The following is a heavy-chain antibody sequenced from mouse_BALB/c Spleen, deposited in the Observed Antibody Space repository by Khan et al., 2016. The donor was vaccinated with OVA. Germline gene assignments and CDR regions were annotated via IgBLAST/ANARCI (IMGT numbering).Heavy chain of an antibody. CDR2: TTSDGSYT. CDR1: GFTFSSYG. J-gene: IGHJ3*01. D-gene: IGHD2-1*01. V-gene: IGHV5-6*01. Sequence: EVGLVESGGDLVKPGGSLKLSCAASGFTFSSYGMSWVRQTPDKRLEWVATTTSDGSYTYYPDSVKGRVTISRDNAKNTLYLQMTSLKSEDTAMYYCARLGNSWGQGTLVTVSA. CDR3: ARLGNS.